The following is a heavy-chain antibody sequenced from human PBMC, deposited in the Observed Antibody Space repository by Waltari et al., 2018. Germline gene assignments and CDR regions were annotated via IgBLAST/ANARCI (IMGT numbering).Heavy chain of an antibody. V-gene: IGHV4-59*01. Sequence: QVQLQESGPGLVKPSETLSLTCTVSGGSISSYYWSWIRQPPGKGLEWSGYIYYSGSTNYNPARKSRVTISVDTSKNQFSLKLSSVTAADTAVYYCARSGGAIDYYYYGMDVWGQGTTVTVSS. CDR2: IYYSGST. J-gene: IGHJ6*02. CDR3: ARSGGAIDYYYYGMDV. D-gene: IGHD2-21*01. CDR1: GGSISSYY.